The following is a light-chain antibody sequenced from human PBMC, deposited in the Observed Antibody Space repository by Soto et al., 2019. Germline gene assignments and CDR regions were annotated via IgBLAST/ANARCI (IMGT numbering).Light chain of an antibody. Sequence: EIVLTQSPATLSLSPGERATLSCRASQSVNTYLAWYQQRPGQAPRLLMYDASNRATGIPARFSGRGSGTDFTLTIDSLEPDDFAVYYCQQRSDWPLTFGGGTKVEIK. J-gene: IGKJ4*01. V-gene: IGKV3-11*01. CDR3: QQRSDWPLT. CDR1: QSVNTY. CDR2: DAS.